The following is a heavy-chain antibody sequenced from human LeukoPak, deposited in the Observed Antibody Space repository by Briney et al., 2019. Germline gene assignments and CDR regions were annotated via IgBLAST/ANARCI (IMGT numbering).Heavy chain of an antibody. V-gene: IGHV4-61*01. CDR2: IYYSGST. CDR1: GGSVSSGSYY. CDR3: ARNTSSSPWFDP. D-gene: IGHD6-6*01. J-gene: IGHJ5*02. Sequence: SETLSLTCTVSGGSVSSGSYYWSWIRQPPGKGLEWIGYIYYSGSTNYNPSLKSRVTISVDTSKNQFSLKLSSVTAADTAVYYCARNTSSSPWFDPWDQGTLVTVSS.